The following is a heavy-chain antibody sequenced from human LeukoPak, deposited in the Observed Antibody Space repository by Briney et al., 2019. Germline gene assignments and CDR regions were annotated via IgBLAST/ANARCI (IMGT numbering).Heavy chain of an antibody. J-gene: IGHJ5*02. Sequence: SETLSLTCTVSGGSISTANYYWGWIRQPPGRDLEWIGSIYSSGNTYYNPSLESRVTISVDTSKNQLSLKLTSATAADTSVYYCARHSGLRSPFDPWGQGTLVTVSS. V-gene: IGHV4-39*01. CDR1: GGSISTANYY. CDR3: ARHSGLRSPFDP. CDR2: IYSSGNT. D-gene: IGHD3-3*01.